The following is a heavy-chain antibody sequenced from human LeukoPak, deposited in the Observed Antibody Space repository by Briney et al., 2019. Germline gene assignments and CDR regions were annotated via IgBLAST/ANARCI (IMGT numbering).Heavy chain of an antibody. V-gene: IGHV3-11*04. D-gene: IGHD6-19*01. CDR2: ISSNGNII. CDR1: GFTFSDDS. CDR3: AISLSSGWYNPPDY. Sequence: PGGSLRLSCAASGFTFSDDSMTWMRQAPGKGLEWVSYISSNGNIIKYADSVKGRFVISRDNAKKSLYLEMDSLRAEDTAVYCCAISLSSGWYNPPDYWGQGTLVTVSS. J-gene: IGHJ4*02.